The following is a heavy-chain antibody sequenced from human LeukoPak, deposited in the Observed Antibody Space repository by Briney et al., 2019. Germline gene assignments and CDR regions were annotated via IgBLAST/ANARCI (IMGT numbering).Heavy chain of an antibody. V-gene: IGHV4-34*01. CDR2: INHSGST. J-gene: IGHJ4*02. CDR3: ARVRNYGSGSYYPYYFDY. Sequence: PSETLSLTCAVYGGSFSGYYWSWIRQPPGKGLEWIGEINHSGSTNYNPSLKSRVTISVDTSKNRFSLKLSSVTAADTAVYYCARVRNYGSGSYYPYYFDYWGREPWSPSPQ. D-gene: IGHD3-10*01. CDR1: GGSFSGYY.